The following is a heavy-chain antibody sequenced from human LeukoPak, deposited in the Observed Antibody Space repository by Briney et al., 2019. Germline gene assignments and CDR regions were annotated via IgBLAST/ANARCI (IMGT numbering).Heavy chain of an antibody. Sequence: GSLRLSCAASGFTFRSSGMSWVRQAPGKGLEWVSGIIGSGAGTSYTDSVKGRFTVSRDNSKNTLYLQMNSLRVEDTAIYYCAKLRPYYFDSWGQGTLVTVSS. CDR3: AKLRPYYFDS. J-gene: IGHJ4*02. V-gene: IGHV3-23*01. D-gene: IGHD4-17*01. CDR2: IIGSGAGT. CDR1: GFTFRSSG.